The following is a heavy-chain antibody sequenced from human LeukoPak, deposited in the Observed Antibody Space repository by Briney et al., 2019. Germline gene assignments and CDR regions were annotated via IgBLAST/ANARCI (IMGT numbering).Heavy chain of an antibody. V-gene: IGHV4-39*01. J-gene: IGHJ4*02. CDR3: VRHDGRGGATMGALDS. CDR1: AGSITSGSHH. Sequence: SETLSLTCTVSAGSITSGSHHWGWIRQSPGKGLEWIGSIYYGRTTYYNPSLNSRVTISVVTSKNQFSLQLNSVTAADTAVYYCVRHDGRGGATMGALDSWGRGSLVTVSS. CDR2: IYYGRTT. D-gene: IGHD5-12*01.